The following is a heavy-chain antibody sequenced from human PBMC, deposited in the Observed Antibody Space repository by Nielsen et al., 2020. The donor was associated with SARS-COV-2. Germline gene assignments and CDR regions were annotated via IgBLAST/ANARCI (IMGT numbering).Heavy chain of an antibody. D-gene: IGHD2-21*02. CDR1: GFTFSSYG. J-gene: IGHJ4*02. Sequence: GESLKISCAASGFTFSSYGMHWVRQAPGKGLEWVAVISYDGSNKYYTDSVKGRFTISRDNSKNTLYLQMNSLRAEDTAVYYCAKEGGAYCGGDCYPTDYRGQGTLVTVSS. CDR2: ISYDGSNK. V-gene: IGHV3-30*18. CDR3: AKEGGAYCGGDCYPTDY.